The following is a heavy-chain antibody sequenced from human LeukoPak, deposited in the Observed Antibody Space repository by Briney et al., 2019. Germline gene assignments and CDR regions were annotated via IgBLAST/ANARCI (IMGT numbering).Heavy chain of an antibody. V-gene: IGHV3-11*04. J-gene: IGHJ6*02. Sequence: GGSLRLSCAASGFTFSDYYMSWIRQAPGKGLEWVSYISSSSSTIYYADSVKGRFTNSRDNAKNSLYLQMNSLRDEDTAVYYCARGPEYSGSYYYYGMDVWGQGTTVTVSS. D-gene: IGHD1-26*01. CDR2: ISSSSSTI. CDR3: ARGPEYSGSYYYYGMDV. CDR1: GFTFSDYY.